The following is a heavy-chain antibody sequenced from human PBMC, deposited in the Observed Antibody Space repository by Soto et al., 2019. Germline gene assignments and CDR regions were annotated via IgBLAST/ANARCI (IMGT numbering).Heavy chain of an antibody. V-gene: IGHV4-34*01. J-gene: IGHJ4*02. CDR3: ARDKITGLFDY. CDR1: GGSFSGYY. D-gene: IGHD2-8*02. Sequence: QVQLQQWGAGLLKPSETLSLTCAVYGGSFSGYYWTWIRQPPGTGLEWIGEINHSGSTNYNPSLKSRLTISVDTSKNQFSLKLTSVTGADTAVYYCARDKITGLFDYWGQGTLVTVSS. CDR2: INHSGST.